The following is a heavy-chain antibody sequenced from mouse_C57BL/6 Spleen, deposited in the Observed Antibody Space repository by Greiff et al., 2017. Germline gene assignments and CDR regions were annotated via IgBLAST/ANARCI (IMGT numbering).Heavy chain of an antibody. D-gene: IGHD3-2*02. CDR1: GFTFSSYA. CDR3: ARGGQLRLPFGY. J-gene: IGHJ3*01. Sequence: EVMLVESGGGLVKPGGSLKLSCAASGFTFSSYAMSWVRQTPEKRLEWVATISDGGSYTYYPDNVKGRFTISRDNAKNNLYLQMSHLKSEDTAMYYCARGGQLRLPFGYWGQGTLVTVSA. CDR2: ISDGGSYT. V-gene: IGHV5-4*03.